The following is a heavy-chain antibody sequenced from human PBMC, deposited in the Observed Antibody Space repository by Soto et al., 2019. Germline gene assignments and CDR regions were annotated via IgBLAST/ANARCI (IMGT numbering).Heavy chain of an antibody. D-gene: IGHD1-26*01. Sequence: ASVKVSCKASGYTFTSYAMHWVRQAPGQRLEWMGWINAGNGNTKYSQKFQGRVTITRDTSASTAYIELSRLRSEDTAVYYCARDVIGSNGSYPPDHWGQGTLVTVSS. CDR1: GYTFTSYA. CDR3: ARDVIGSNGSYPPDH. V-gene: IGHV1-3*01. CDR2: INAGNGNT. J-gene: IGHJ4*02.